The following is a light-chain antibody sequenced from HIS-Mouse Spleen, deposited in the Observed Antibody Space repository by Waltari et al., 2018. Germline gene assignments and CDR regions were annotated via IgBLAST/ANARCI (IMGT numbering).Light chain of an antibody. V-gene: IGLV2-23*01. CDR2: EGS. Sequence: QSALTQPASVSGSPGQSITISCTGTSSDVGSYNLVSWYQQHPGKAPKLMIYEGSKRPSGGSNLFSGSKSGNTASLTISGLKAKDEAYYYCCSYAGSSTWVFGGGTKLTVL. CDR1: SSDVGSYNL. J-gene: IGLJ3*02. CDR3: CSYAGSSTWV.